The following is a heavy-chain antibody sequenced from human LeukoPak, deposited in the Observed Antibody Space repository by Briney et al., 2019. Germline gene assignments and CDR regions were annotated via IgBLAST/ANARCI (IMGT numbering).Heavy chain of an antibody. Sequence: PGGSLRLSCAASGFTFSNYGMNWVRQAPGKGLEWVSSIRVRSNSTHYADSVQGRFTISRDDSKNTLYLQMNSLRAEDTAVYYCARSALSGSYSDYWGQGTLVTVSS. D-gene: IGHD1-26*01. CDR1: GFTFSNYG. J-gene: IGHJ4*02. V-gene: IGHV3-23*01. CDR3: ARSALSGSYSDY. CDR2: IRVRSNST.